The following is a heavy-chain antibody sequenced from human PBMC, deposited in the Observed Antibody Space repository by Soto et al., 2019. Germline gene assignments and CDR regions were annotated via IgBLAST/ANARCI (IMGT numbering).Heavy chain of an antibody. CDR1: GYTFTTYY. CDR2: IYPSGGST. J-gene: IGHJ3*01. CDR3: ARESLGVGGAGGGFDV. V-gene: IGHV1-46*01. D-gene: IGHD6-19*01. Sequence: ASVQVSCKASGYTFTTYYMHWVRQAPGQGLEWMGIIYPSGGSTSYAQKFQGRVTMTRDTSTSTVYMELSSLRSEDPAVYSRARESLGVGGAGGGFDVWGEGRMVTVSS.